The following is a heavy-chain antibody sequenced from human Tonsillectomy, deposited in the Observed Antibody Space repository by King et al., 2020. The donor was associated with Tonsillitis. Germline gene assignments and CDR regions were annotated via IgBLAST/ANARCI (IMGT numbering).Heavy chain of an antibody. CDR2: IWNDGSNE. D-gene: IGHD2-21*02. V-gene: IGHV3-33*08. Sequence: VQLVESGGGVVQPGRSLRLSCAASGFTFSAYGMHWVRQAPGKGLEWVAIIWNDGSNEDYADPVKGRFTISRDNSRNTLYLQMNSLRAEDTAVYFCSRALFSYCGVDCPAGDYWGQGMLVTVSS. CDR3: SRALFSYCGVDCPAGDY. J-gene: IGHJ4*02. CDR1: GFTFSAYG.